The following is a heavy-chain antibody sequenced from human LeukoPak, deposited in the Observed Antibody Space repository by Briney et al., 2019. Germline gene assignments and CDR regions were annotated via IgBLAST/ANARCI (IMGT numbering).Heavy chain of an antibody. V-gene: IGHV4-59*01. CDR3: ARDVPRGTGYMDV. CDR2: IYYSGST. J-gene: IGHJ6*03. Sequence: SETLSLTCTVSGGSIKNYYWTWIRQPPGKGLEWIGYIYYSGSTSSNPSLKSRVPISVDTSKNQFSLRLKYVTAADTAVYYCARDVPRGTGYMDVWGKGTTVTVSS. CDR1: GGSIKNYY. D-gene: IGHD3-10*01.